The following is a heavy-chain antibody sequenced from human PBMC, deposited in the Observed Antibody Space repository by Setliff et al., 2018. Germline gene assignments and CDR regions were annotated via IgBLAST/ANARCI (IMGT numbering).Heavy chain of an antibody. CDR3: AATLGYFQH. CDR2: ISYSGST. J-gene: IGHJ1*01. Sequence: PSETLSLTCTVSGNSVSSVSYYWSWIRQPPGKGLEWIGYISYSGSTYYNPSLKSRVSISVDTSKNQFSLQLVSVTAADTAVYYCAATLGYFQHWGQGTLVTVSS. D-gene: IGHD2-15*01. CDR1: GNSVSSVSYY. V-gene: IGHV4-61*01.